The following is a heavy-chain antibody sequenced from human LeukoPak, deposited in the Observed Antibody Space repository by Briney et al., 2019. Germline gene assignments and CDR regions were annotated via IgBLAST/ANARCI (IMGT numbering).Heavy chain of an antibody. J-gene: IGHJ3*02. V-gene: IGHV4-34*01. CDR3: ARDNDAFDI. CDR2: INHSGST. D-gene: IGHD2-15*01. CDR1: GGSFSGYY. Sequence: SETLSLTCAVYGGSFSGYYWSWIRQPPGKGLEWIGEINHSGSTNYNPSLKSRVTISVDTSKNQFSLKLSSVTAADTAVYYCARDNDAFDIWGQGTMVTVSS.